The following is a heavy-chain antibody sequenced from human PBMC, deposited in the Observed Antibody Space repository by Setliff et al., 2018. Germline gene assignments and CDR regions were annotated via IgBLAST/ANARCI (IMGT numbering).Heavy chain of an antibody. CDR2: INHSGTT. Sequence: KPSETLSLTCAAYGGTFSDYYWTWIRQPPGKGLEWIGEINHSGTTNYHPSLRSRVTISLDTSKNQFSLKLTSVTAADTAVYYCVRDVGDGYGVDAYAGGGFDIWGQGTMVTVSS. CDR1: GGTFSDYY. V-gene: IGHV4-34*01. D-gene: IGHD4-17*01. J-gene: IGHJ3*02. CDR3: VRDVGDGYGVDAYAGGGFDI.